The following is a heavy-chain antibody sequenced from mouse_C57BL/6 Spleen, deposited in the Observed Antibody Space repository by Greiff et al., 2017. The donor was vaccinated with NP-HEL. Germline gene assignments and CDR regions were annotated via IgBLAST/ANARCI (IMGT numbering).Heavy chain of an antibody. CDR2: IYPGSGNT. CDR3: ARDASNYDYAMDY. V-gene: IGHV1-76*01. J-gene: IGHJ4*01. D-gene: IGHD2-5*01. Sequence: QVQLQQSGAELVRPGASVKLSCKASGYTFTDYYINWVKQRPGQGLEWIARIYPGSGNTYYNEKFKGKATLTAEKSSSTAYMQLSSLTSEDSAVYFGARDASNYDYAMDYWGQGTSVTVSS. CDR1: GYTFTDYY.